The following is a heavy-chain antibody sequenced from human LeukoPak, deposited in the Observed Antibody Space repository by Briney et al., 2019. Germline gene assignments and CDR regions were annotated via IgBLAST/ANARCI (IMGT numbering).Heavy chain of an antibody. J-gene: IGHJ5*01. Sequence: GASVKVSCKASGYTFTSYDINWVRQATGQGLEWMGWMNPNSGNTGYAQKFQGRVTITRNTSISTAYMELSSLRSEDTAVYYCARGSCSSGSRGLGSWGQGTLVTVAS. CDR1: GYTFTSYD. CDR3: ARGSCSSGSRGLGS. D-gene: IGHD6-25*01. CDR2: MNPNSGNT. V-gene: IGHV1-8*03.